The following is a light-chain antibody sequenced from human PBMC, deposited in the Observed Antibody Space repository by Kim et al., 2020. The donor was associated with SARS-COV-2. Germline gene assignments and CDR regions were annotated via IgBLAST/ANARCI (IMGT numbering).Light chain of an antibody. J-gene: IGLJ3*02. V-gene: IGLV3-19*01. Sequence: ALGRTVRTTCPGDSLRIYSVTWYRKRPGPAPALVIYPRSNRPSRIPDRSSGARSGNTASLTITWAQGEEEAEYYSKSRDTGGDLWVFGGGTRLTVL. CDR3: KSRDTGGDLWV. CDR1: SLRIYS. CDR2: PRS.